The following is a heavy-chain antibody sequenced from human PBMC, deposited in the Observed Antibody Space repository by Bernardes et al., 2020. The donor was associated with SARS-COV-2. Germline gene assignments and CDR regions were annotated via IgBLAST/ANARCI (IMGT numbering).Heavy chain of an antibody. Sequence: SETLSLTCAVYGGSFSGYYWSWNRQPPGKGLEWIGEINHSGSTNYNPSLKTRVTISVDTSKNQFSLKLSSVTAADTAVYYCARGQPFDPWGKGTLVTVSS. CDR2: INHSGST. CDR3: ARGQPFDP. CDR1: GGSFSGYY. J-gene: IGHJ5*02. V-gene: IGHV4-34*01.